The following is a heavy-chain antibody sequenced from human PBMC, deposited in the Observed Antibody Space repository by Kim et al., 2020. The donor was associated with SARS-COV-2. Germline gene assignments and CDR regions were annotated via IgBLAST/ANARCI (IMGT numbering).Heavy chain of an antibody. CDR3: ARDHAPYDFWSGYPNWYFDL. Sequence: ASVKVSCKASGYTFTSYYMHWVRQAPGQGLEWMGIINPSGGSTSYAQKFQGRVTMTRDTSTSTVYMELSSLRSEDTAVYYCARDHAPYDFWSGYPNWYFDLWGRGTLVTVSS. V-gene: IGHV1-46*01. CDR1: GYTFTSYY. J-gene: IGHJ2*01. CDR2: INPSGGST. D-gene: IGHD3-3*01.